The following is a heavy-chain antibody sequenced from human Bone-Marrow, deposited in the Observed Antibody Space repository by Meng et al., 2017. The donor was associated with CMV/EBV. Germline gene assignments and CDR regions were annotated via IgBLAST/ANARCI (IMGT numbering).Heavy chain of an antibody. CDR1: GFTFSDYY. V-gene: IGHV3-11*04. Sequence: GESLKISCAASGFTFSDYYMSWIRQAPGKGLEWVSYISSSGSTIYYADSVKGRFTISRDNAKISLYLQMNSLRAEDTAVYYFARVIQLRYSYGYNFDYWGQGTLVTVSP. J-gene: IGHJ4*02. CDR3: ARVIQLRYSYGYNFDY. CDR2: ISSSGSTI. D-gene: IGHD5-18*01.